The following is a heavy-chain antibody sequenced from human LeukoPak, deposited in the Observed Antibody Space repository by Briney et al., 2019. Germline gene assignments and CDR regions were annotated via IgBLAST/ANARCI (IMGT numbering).Heavy chain of an antibody. J-gene: IGHJ4*02. CDR3: ARAYGRTGSYFDY. CDR2: INHSGST. V-gene: IGHV4-34*01. CDR1: CGSFSGYY. D-gene: IGHD3-10*02. Sequence: PSETLSLTCAVYCGSFSGYYWSWIRQPPGKGLEWIGEINHSGSTNYNPSLKSRVTISVDTSKNQFSLKLSSVTGADTAVYYCARAYGRTGSYFDYWGQGTLVTVSS.